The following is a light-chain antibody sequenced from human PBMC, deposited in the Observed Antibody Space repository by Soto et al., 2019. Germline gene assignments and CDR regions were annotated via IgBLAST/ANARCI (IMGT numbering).Light chain of an antibody. CDR3: NSYTSSSTYV. Sequence: QSVLTQPASVSGSPGQSITISCTGTTSDVGRYNYVSWYQQHPGKAPKLIIYDVSNRPSGVSNRFSGSKSGNTASLTFSGLRAEDEADYYCNSYTSSSTYVFGTGTKVTVL. V-gene: IGLV2-14*01. CDR1: TSDVGRYNY. J-gene: IGLJ1*01. CDR2: DVS.